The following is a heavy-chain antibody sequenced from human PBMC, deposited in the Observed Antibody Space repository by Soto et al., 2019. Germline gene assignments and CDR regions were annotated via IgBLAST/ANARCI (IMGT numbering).Heavy chain of an antibody. V-gene: IGHV1-3*01. CDR2: INAGNGNT. CDR1: GYTFTSYA. Sequence: ASVKVSCKASGYTFTSYAMHWVRQAPGQRLEWMGWINAGNGNTKYSQKFQGWVTMTRDTSISTAYMELSRLRSDDTAVYYCARDRIAAASQYYYYYYGMDVWGQGTTVTVSS. CDR3: ARDRIAAASQYYYYYYGMDV. D-gene: IGHD6-13*01. J-gene: IGHJ6*02.